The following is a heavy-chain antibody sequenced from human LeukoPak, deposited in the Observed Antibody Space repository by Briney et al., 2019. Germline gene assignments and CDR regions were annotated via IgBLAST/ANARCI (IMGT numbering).Heavy chain of an antibody. CDR2: INSDGSST. D-gene: IGHD4-17*01. V-gene: IGHV3-74*01. CDR3: ARDGSLYGDLDY. Sequence: GGSLRLSCAASGFTFSSYWMHWVRQAPGKGLVWVSRINSDGSSTSYADSVKGRFTTSRDNTKNTLYLQMNSLRAEDTAVYYCARDGSLYGDLDYWGQGTLVTVSS. CDR1: GFTFSSYW. J-gene: IGHJ4*02.